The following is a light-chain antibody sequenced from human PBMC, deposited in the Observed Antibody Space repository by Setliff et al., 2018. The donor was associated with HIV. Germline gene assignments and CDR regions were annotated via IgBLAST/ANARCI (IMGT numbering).Light chain of an antibody. CDR3: SSYTSSTTYV. CDR1: SSNIGKYDF. V-gene: IGLV2-14*03. CDR2: DVS. J-gene: IGLJ1*01. Sequence: QSALTQPASVSGSPGQSITIYCTGNSSNIGKYDFVSWYQQHPGNAPKLLIYDVSNRPSGISSRFSGSKSGNTASLSISGLQAEDEADYYCSSYTSSTTYVFGSGTKV.